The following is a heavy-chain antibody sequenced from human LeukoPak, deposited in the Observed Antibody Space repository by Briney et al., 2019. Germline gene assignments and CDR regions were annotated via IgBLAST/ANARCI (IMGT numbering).Heavy chain of an antibody. Sequence: ASVKVSCKASGYTFTSYYIHWVRQAPGQGLEWMGIINPSAGSTTYAQKFQGRVTMTRDTSTSTVYMEVSSLRSEDTAVYYCARAVSEGPRLDYWGQGTLVTVSS. CDR1: GYTFTSYY. CDR3: ARAVSEGPRLDY. J-gene: IGHJ4*02. D-gene: IGHD1-14*01. V-gene: IGHV1-46*01. CDR2: INPSAGST.